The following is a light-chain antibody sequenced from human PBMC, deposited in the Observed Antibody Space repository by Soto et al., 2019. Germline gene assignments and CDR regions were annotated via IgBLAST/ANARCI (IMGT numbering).Light chain of an antibody. CDR1: QSISNW. Sequence: IHITPSPSPLPASVGDRGTNTCRASQSISNWLAWYQQKPGTAPKVLIYHASNLQSGVPSRFSGSGSGTEFTLTISSLQPDDFATYYCQQYNSYSFGQGTKVDI. CDR3: QQYNSYS. V-gene: IGKV1-5*01. J-gene: IGKJ1*01. CDR2: HAS.